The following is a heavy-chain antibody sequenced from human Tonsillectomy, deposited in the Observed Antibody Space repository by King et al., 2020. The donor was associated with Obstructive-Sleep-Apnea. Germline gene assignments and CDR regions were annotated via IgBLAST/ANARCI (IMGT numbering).Heavy chain of an antibody. CDR1: GFTFNTYG. V-gene: IGHV3-30*18. CDR2: TSYDGSNT. J-gene: IGHJ4*02. Sequence: VQLVESGGGVVQPGRSLRLSCAASGFTFNTYGMHWVRQAPGKGLEWVAVTSYDGSNTYYAESVKGRFTISRDNSKNTLSLQMNSLRAEDTAVYYCAKDPTRYCSGGRCFPYYFDYGGQGTLVTVSS. D-gene: IGHD2-15*01. CDR3: AKDPTRYCSGGRCFPYYFDY.